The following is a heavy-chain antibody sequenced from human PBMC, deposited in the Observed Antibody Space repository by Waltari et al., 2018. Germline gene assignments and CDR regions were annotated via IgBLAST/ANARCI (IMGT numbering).Heavy chain of an antibody. CDR1: GGSISSSSYY. V-gene: IGHV4-39*01. D-gene: IGHD6-13*01. CDR3: AKLIAAAGMYYFDY. J-gene: IGHJ4*02. CDR2: IYSSGST. Sequence: QLPLQESGPGLVKPSETLSLTCTVSGGSISSSSYYWGWIRQPPGKGLAWIGSIYSSGSTYYTPSLKSLVTISVDTSKNQFSLKLSAVTAADTAVYYCAKLIAAAGMYYFDYWGQGTLVTVSS.